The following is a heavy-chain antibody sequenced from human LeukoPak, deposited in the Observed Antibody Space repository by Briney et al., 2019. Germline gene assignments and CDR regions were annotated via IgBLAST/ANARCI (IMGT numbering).Heavy chain of an antibody. Sequence: SETLSLTCAVSGGSFSNYYCSWIRQPAGKGLGWLGRIYISGNTDYTPSFRSRVPRSVDTSRIQFSLRLTSVSATDTAIYHWARLVTGPVAGGAGGWHFDLWGPGTLVTVSS. V-gene: IGHV4-59*10. J-gene: IGHJ2*01. CDR2: IYISGNT. D-gene: IGHD6-13*01. CDR3: ARLVTGPVAGGAGGWHFDL. CDR1: GGSFSNYY.